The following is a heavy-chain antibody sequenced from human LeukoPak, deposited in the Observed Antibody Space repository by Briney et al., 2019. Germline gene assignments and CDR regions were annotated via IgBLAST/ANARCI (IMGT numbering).Heavy chain of an antibody. D-gene: IGHD6-13*01. Sequence: PSETLSLTCTVSGGSINSGDYYWSWIRQHPGKGLEWIGYIYYSGSTYYNPSLKSRVTISVDTSKNQFSLKLSSVTAADTAVYYCARGGIAAADPFDYWGQGTLVTVSS. CDR3: ARGGIAAADPFDY. V-gene: IGHV4-31*03. CDR1: GGSINSGDYY. J-gene: IGHJ4*02. CDR2: IYYSGST.